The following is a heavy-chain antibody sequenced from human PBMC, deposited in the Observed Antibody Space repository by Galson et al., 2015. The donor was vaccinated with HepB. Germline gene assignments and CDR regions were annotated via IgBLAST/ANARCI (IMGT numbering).Heavy chain of an antibody. CDR2: ISAYNGNT. J-gene: IGHJ5*02. CDR1: GYTFTSYG. D-gene: IGHD1-20*01. Sequence: SVKVSCKASGYTFTSYGVSWVRQAPGQGLEWMGWISAYNGNTNYAQKLQGRVTMTIDTSTSTAYMDLRSLRSDDTAMYYCVRDVITGRNCFDPWGQGTLVTVSS. V-gene: IGHV1-18*04. CDR3: VRDVITGRNCFDP.